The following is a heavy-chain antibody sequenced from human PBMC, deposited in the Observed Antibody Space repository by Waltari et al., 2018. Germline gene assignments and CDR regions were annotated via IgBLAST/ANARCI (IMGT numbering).Heavy chain of an antibody. CDR1: GGIFSSYA. CDR2: IIPSFRTP. Sequence: QVQLVQSGAGVKKPGSSVTVSCRAAGGIFSSYAINWVRQAPGQGLEWMGGIIPSFRTPDYAQKFQDRLTITADESTRTAFMELTSLRSEDTAVYFCANSYCGGNCYSPFDYWGQGTLVTVSS. CDR3: ANSYCGGNCYSPFDY. D-gene: IGHD2-21*01. V-gene: IGHV1-69*12. J-gene: IGHJ4*02.